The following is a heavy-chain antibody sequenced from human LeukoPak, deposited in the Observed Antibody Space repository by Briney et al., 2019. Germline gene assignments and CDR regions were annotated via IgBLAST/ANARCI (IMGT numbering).Heavy chain of an antibody. CDR3: ARDGARAAAGRGVFDY. Sequence: PSETLSLTCTVSGGSISSYYWSWIRQPPGKGLEWIGCIYYSGSTNYNPSLKSRVTISVDTSKNQFFLKLSSVTAADTAVYYCARDGARAAAGRGVFDYWGQGTLVTVSS. V-gene: IGHV4-59*01. J-gene: IGHJ4*02. CDR2: IYYSGST. D-gene: IGHD6-13*01. CDR1: GGSISSYY.